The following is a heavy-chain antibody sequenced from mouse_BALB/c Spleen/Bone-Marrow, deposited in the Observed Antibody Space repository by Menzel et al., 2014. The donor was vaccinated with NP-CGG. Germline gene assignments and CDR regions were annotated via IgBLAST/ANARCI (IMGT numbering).Heavy chain of an antibody. V-gene: IGHV1S135*01. CDR2: IDPYNGGT. CDR1: GYAFTSYN. D-gene: IGHD2-1*01. Sequence: QLQESGPELVKPGASVKVSCKASGYAFTSYNMYWVKQSLGKSLEWIGHIDPYNGGTSYNQKFKGKATLTVDKSSSTAYMHLNSLTSEDSAVYYCAREDYGKGFAYWGQGTLVTVSA. J-gene: IGHJ3*01. CDR3: AREDYGKGFAY.